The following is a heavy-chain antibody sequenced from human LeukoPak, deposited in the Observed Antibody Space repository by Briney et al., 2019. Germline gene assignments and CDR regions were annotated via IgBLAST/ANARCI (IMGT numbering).Heavy chain of an antibody. CDR2: ISSSSSYI. Sequence: GGSLRLSCAASGFTFSSYSMNWVRQAPGKGLEWVSSISSSSSYIYYADSVKGRFTISRDNAKNSLYLQMDSLRAEDTAVYYCARVNYDYVWGSYPTDYWGQGTLVTVSS. CDR1: GFTFSSYS. D-gene: IGHD3-16*02. CDR3: ARVNYDYVWGSYPTDY. V-gene: IGHV3-21*01. J-gene: IGHJ4*02.